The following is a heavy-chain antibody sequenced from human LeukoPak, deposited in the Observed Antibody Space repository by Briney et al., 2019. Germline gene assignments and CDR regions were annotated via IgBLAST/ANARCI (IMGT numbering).Heavy chain of an antibody. CDR2: IKQDGSEK. CDR1: GLTLSSYW. Sequence: GGSLRLSCAPSGLTLSSYWMSCVRQAPGKGLEWVVNIKQDGSEKYYVDSVKGRFTISRDNAKNSLYLQMNSLRAEDTAVYYCERERLYGSGSYIGGFWGEGTLVTVSS. CDR3: ERERLYGSGSYIGGF. D-gene: IGHD3-10*01. J-gene: IGHJ4*02. V-gene: IGHV3-7*05.